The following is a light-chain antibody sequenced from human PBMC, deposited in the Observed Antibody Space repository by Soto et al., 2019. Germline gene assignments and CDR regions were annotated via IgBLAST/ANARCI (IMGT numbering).Light chain of an antibody. Sequence: QSALTQPASVSGSPGQSITISCTGTSSDVGGHDYVSWYQQHPGKAPKLMIYEVSHRASGVSNRFSGSRSGNTASLTLSGLQAEDEAAYYCSSYTTGSRMIFGGGTKVTVL. CDR2: EVS. V-gene: IGLV2-14*01. J-gene: IGLJ2*01. CDR1: SSDVGGHDY. CDR3: SSYTTGSRMI.